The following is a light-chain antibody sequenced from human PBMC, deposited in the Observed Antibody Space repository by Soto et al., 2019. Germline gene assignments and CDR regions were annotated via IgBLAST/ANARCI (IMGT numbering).Light chain of an antibody. J-gene: IGKJ1*01. CDR2: AAS. CDR3: QQSYSTPRT. Sequence: DIQMTQSPSSLSASVGDRVTITCRASQSISSYLNWYQQKPGKAPKLLIYAASSLQRWVPSRFSGSGSGTDFTLTISSLQPEDFATYYCQQSYSTPRTFGQGTKVDIK. V-gene: IGKV1-39*01. CDR1: QSISSY.